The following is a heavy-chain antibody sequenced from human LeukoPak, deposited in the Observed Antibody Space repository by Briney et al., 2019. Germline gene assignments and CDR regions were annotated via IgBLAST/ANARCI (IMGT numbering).Heavy chain of an antibody. CDR1: GFTFSSYG. CDR3: AKDLSSGWHNDAFDI. V-gene: IGHV3-30*18. Sequence: PGGSLRLSCAASGFTFSSYGMHWVRQAPGKGLEWVAVISYDGSNKYYADSVKGRFTISRDNSKNTPYLQMNSLRAEDTAVYYCAKDLSSGWHNDAFDIWGQGTMVTVSS. J-gene: IGHJ3*02. D-gene: IGHD6-19*01. CDR2: ISYDGSNK.